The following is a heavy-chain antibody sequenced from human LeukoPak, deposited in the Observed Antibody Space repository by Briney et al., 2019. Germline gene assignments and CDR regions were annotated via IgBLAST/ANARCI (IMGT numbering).Heavy chain of an antibody. D-gene: IGHD5-24*01. CDR3: AREGVGRDGYNLSDY. J-gene: IGHJ4*02. Sequence: ASVKVSCKASGYTFTSYYMHWVRQAPGQGLEWMGIINPSGGSTSYAQKFQGRVTMTRDTSTSTVYMELSSLRSEDTAVYYCAREGVGRDGYNLSDYWGQGTLVTVSS. CDR2: INPSGGST. V-gene: IGHV1-46*01. CDR1: GYTFTSYY.